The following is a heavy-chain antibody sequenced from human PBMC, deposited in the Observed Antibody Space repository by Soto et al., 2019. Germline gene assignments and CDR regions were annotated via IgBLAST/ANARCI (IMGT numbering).Heavy chain of an antibody. CDR3: ARAHYGDYGYGMDV. D-gene: IGHD4-17*01. CDR1: GGSISPYY. CDR2: IYFGGTT. Sequence: SETLSLTCAVSGGSISPYYWAWIRRPPGKGLEWLGYIYFGGTTTYNPSLKSRLTMSLDTSKNQFSLKLTSVAAADTAVYYCARAHYGDYGYGMDVWGQGTTVTVSS. J-gene: IGHJ6*02. V-gene: IGHV4-59*12.